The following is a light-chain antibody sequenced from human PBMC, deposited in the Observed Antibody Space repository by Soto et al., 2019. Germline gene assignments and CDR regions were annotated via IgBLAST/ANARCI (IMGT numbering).Light chain of an antibody. CDR2: SSN. J-gene: IGLJ1*01. CDR1: SSNIGSNT. CDR3: AAWDDSLNGPV. Sequence: QSVLTQPPSASGTPGQRVTIYCSGSSSNIGSNTVNWYQQLPGTAPKLLIYSSNQRPSGVPDRFSGSKSGTSASLAISGLQSEDEADYYCAAWDDSLNGPVFGTGTKLTVL. V-gene: IGLV1-44*01.